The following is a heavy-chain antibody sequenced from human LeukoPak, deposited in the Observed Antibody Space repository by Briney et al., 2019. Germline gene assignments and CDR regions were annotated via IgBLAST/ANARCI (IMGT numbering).Heavy chain of an antibody. CDR3: ARGITLTGYGTFDI. V-gene: IGHV1-2*02. CDR1: GYTFTGYY. CDR2: INPNSGDT. D-gene: IGHD3-9*01. J-gene: IGHJ3*02. Sequence: ASVKVSCKVSGYTFTGYYIHWVRQAPGQGLEWMGWINPNSGDTNYAQKFQGRVSMTSDTSISTAYMELSRLRSDDTAVYYCARGITLTGYGTFDIWGQGTMVTVSS.